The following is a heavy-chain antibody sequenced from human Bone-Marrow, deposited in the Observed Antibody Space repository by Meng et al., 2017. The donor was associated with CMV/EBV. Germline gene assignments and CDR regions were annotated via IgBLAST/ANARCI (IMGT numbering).Heavy chain of an antibody. V-gene: IGHV4-34*01. CDR3: ARLDPWLQVDY. J-gene: IGHJ4*02. Sequence: SETLSLTCAVYGGSFSGYYWSWIRQLPGKGLEWIGAISYSGNTFYNPSLKSRVTVSADTSKNHFSLSLTSVTAADTAIYYCARLDPWLQVDYWGQGTLVTFSS. CDR1: GGSFSGYY. CDR2: ISYSGNT. D-gene: IGHD5-12*01.